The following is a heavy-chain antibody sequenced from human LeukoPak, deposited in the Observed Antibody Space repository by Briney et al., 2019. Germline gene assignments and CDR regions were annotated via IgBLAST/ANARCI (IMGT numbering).Heavy chain of an antibody. CDR1: GYTFTSYG. CDR3: ASSNVVVAATFYFQH. CDR2: ISAYNGNT. J-gene: IGHJ1*01. Sequence: ASVKVSCKASGYTFTSYGISWVRQAPGQGLEWMGWISAYNGNTNYAQRLQGRVTMTTDTSTSTAYMELRSLRSDDTAVYYCASSNVVVAATFYFQHWGQGTLVTVSS. V-gene: IGHV1-18*01. D-gene: IGHD2-15*01.